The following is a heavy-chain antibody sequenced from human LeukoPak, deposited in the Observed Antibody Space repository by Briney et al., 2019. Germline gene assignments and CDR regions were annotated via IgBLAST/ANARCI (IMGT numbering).Heavy chain of an antibody. CDR1: GGSISSYY. V-gene: IGHV4-59*01. CDR3: ARASHCYYMDV. Sequence: SETLSLTCTVSGGSISSYYWSWIRQPPGKGLEWIGYIYYSGSTNYNPSLKSRVTISVDTSKNQFSLKLSSVTAADTAVYYCARASHCYYMDVWGKGTTVTISS. CDR2: IYYSGST. J-gene: IGHJ6*03.